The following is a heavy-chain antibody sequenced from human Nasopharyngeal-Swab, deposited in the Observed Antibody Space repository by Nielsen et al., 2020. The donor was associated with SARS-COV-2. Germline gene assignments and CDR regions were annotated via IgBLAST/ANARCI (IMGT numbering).Heavy chain of an antibody. CDR3: ARESKFCERYYPEY. Sequence: VRQAPGKGLEWVAVIWHDGSDQRYAESVKGRFTISRDNSKNTLYMQMNSLGAEDTAVYYCARESKFCERYYPEYWGQGTLVTVSS. CDR2: IWHDGSDQ. V-gene: IGHV3-33*01. J-gene: IGHJ4*02. D-gene: IGHD3/OR15-3a*01.